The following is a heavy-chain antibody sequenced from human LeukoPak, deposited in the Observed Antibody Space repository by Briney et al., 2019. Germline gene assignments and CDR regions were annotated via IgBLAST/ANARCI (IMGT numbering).Heavy chain of an antibody. Sequence: SETLSLTCTVSGGSITAYYWSWIRQPPGRGLEWIGNIYYSGSTNYNPSLKSRVTISVDSSKSHFSLKLDSVTAADTAFYYCARRHGDFPFFDHWGQGTLVTVSS. CDR2: IYYSGST. D-gene: IGHD4-17*01. J-gene: IGHJ4*02. CDR3: ARRHGDFPFFDH. CDR1: GGSITAYY. V-gene: IGHV4-59*08.